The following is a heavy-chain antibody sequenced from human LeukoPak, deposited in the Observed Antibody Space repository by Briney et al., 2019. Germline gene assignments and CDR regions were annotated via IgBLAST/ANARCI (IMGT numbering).Heavy chain of an antibody. CDR2: VSRTGDI. V-gene: IGHV4-4*07. Sequence: SETLSLTCTVSDDPVTTSYWSWIRQPVGKGLEWIGRVSRTGDILYNSSFRGRFTLSVDTSNNRFSLAVSAVTAADTAVYYRARGNGWKLHDYWGQGIQVTVSS. CDR3: ARGNGWKLHDY. J-gene: IGHJ4*02. D-gene: IGHD5-24*01. CDR1: DDPVTTSY.